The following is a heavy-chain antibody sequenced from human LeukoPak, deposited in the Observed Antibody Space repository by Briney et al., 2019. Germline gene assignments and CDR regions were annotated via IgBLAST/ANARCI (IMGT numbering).Heavy chain of an antibody. D-gene: IGHD2-15*01. CDR1: GGTFSSYA. CDR3: ARVFEGYCSGGSCYFFDY. J-gene: IGHJ4*02. V-gene: IGHV1-69*01. CDR2: IIPIFGTA. Sequence: SVKVSCKASGGTFSSYAISWVRQAPGQGLEWVGGIIPIFGTANYAQKFQGRVTITADESTSTAYMELSSLRSEDTAVYYCARVFEGYCSGGSCYFFDYWGQGTLVTVSS.